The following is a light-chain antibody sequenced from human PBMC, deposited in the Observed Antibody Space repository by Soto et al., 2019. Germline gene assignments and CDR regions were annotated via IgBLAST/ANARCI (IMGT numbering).Light chain of an antibody. CDR1: QSLSTW. CDR3: QQYNSYSWT. CDR2: DAS. J-gene: IGKJ1*01. V-gene: IGKV1-5*01. Sequence: DIQMTQSPSTLSASVGDRVTITCRASQSLSTWLAWYQHKEGKAPKLLIYDASTLETGVPSRFSGSGSRTVFTLTISSLQPDDFATYYCQQYNSYSWTFGQGTKV.